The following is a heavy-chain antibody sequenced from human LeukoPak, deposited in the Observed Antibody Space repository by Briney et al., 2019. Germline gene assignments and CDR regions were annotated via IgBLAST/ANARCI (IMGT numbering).Heavy chain of an antibody. CDR2: ISYDGSNK. J-gene: IGHJ4*02. V-gene: IGHV3-30-3*01. Sequence: GVSLRLSCAASGFTFSSYAMHWVRQAPGRGLEWVAVISYDGSNKYYADSVKGRFTISRDNSKNTLYLQMNSLRAEDTAVYYCARDNDWAFDFWGQGTLVTVSS. CDR1: GFTFSSYA. D-gene: IGHD3-9*01. CDR3: ARDNDWAFDF.